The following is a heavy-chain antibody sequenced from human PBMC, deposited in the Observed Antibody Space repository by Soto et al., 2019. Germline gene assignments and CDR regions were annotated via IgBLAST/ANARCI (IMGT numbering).Heavy chain of an antibody. CDR1: GLTFSDYW. CDR2: IRQDESEK. Sequence: EVQLVESGGGLVQPGGSLRLSCAVSGLTFSDYWMSWVRQAPGKGLEWVANIRQDESEKNYADSVKGRFTISRDNAKSSVYMHMNSLRDEDTAVYYCTNDKFSGSYYVRGLTYYFEYWGQGPLVTVSS. V-gene: IGHV3-7*03. CDR3: TNDKFSGSYYVRGLTYYFEY. D-gene: IGHD1-26*01. J-gene: IGHJ4*02.